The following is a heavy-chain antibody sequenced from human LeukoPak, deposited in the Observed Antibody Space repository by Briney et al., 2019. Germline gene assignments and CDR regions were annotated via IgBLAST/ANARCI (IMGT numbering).Heavy chain of an antibody. J-gene: IGHJ4*02. V-gene: IGHV3-23*01. CDR1: GFSFSDYA. D-gene: IGHD2-2*02. CDR3: ARYRCDSSGCYRAYDY. Sequence: SGGSLRLSCAASGFSFSDYAMTWVRQAPGKGLEWVSAIGSDGGATSYAVSVKGRFTISRDNSKDTLYLQMNSLRAEDTAVYYCARYRCDSSGCYRAYDYWGQGSPVTVSS. CDR2: IGSDGGAT.